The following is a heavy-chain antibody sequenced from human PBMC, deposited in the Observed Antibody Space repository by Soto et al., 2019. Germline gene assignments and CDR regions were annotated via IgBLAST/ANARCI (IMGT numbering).Heavy chain of an antibody. J-gene: IGHJ4*02. Sequence: ASVKVSCKASGYTFTGYYMHWVRQAPGQGLEWMGWMNPNSGNTGYAQKFQGRVTMTRNTSISTAYMELSSLRSEDTAVYYCARVKFGYYYGSGSYYGYWGQGTLVTVSS. D-gene: IGHD3-10*01. CDR1: GYTFTGYY. CDR3: ARVKFGYYYGSGSYYGY. V-gene: IGHV1-8*02. CDR2: MNPNSGNT.